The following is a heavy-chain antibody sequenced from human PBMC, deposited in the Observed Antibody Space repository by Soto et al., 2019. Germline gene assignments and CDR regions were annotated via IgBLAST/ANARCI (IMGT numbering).Heavy chain of an antibody. V-gene: IGHV5-51*01. Sequence: ESLNISCEGSGYSFTTFWIGHWIGWVRQMPGKGLEWMGIIYPGDSDTRYSPSFQGQVTISADKSISTAYLQWSSLKASDTAMYYCARRAKAVLYYYDSSGYLGGYFDEWGQGTLVTVSS. CDR3: ARRAKAVLYYYDSSGYLGGYFDE. CDR2: IYPGDSDT. J-gene: IGHJ4*02. D-gene: IGHD3-22*01. CDR1: GYSFTTFWIGHW.